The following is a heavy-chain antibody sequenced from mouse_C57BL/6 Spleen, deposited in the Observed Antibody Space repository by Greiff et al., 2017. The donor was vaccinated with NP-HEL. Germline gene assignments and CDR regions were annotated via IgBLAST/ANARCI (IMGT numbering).Heavy chain of an antibody. D-gene: IGHD1-1*01. V-gene: IGHV1-52*01. CDR2: IDPSDSET. CDR3: AKKDYYGPDY. Sequence: VQLQQPGAELVRPGSSVKLSCKASGYTFTSYWMHWVKQRPIQGLEWIGNIDPSDSETHYNQKFKDKATLTVDKSSSTAYMQLSSLTSEDSAVCDCAKKDYYGPDYWGQGTTLTVSS. CDR1: GYTFTSYW. J-gene: IGHJ2*01.